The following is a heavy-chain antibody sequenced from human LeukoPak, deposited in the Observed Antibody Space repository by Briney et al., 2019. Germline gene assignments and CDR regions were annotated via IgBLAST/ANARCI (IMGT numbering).Heavy chain of an antibody. D-gene: IGHD4-17*01. CDR1: GYTFTSYG. V-gene: IGHV1-18*01. CDR2: ISAYNGNT. J-gene: IGHJ6*02. Sequence: ASVKVSCKASGYTFTSYGISWVRQAPGQGLEWMGWISAYNGNTNYAQKLQGRVTMTTDTSTSTAYMELRSLRSDDTAVYYCARDGSEVGDYYYCYYGMDVWGQGTTVTVSS. CDR3: ARDGSEVGDYYYCYYGMDV.